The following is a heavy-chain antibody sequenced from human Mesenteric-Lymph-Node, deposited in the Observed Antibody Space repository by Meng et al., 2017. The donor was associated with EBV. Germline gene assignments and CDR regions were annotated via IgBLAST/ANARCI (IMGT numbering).Heavy chain of an antibody. Sequence: GQRQGGRPGSAKAAETLSLTWSCSGGAVSIGTYYWVWRRLTPGKGLEWIGHIYYSGSTNYNPSLKSRVTISLDTSKNQFSLNLSSMTAADTAVYYCVRGAAVGPRYFDSWGQRALVTVSS. D-gene: IGHD2-15*01. CDR2: IYYSGST. CDR1: GGAVSIGTYY. J-gene: IGHJ4*02. CDR3: VRGAAVGPRYFDS. V-gene: IGHV4-61*01.